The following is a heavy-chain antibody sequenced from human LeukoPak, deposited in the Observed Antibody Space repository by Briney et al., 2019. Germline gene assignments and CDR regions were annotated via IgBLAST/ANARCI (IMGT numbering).Heavy chain of an antibody. CDR2: IHYSGST. CDR1: GDSISSYY. D-gene: IGHD1-14*01. CDR3: AKEANHCSSRHYDY. J-gene: IGHJ4*02. V-gene: IGHV4-59*01. Sequence: PSETLSLTCTVSGDSISSYYWSWIRQPPGKGLEWIGYIHYSGSTNYNPSLKSRVTISVDTSKNQFSLILSSVTTADTAVYYCAKEANHCSSRHYDYWGQGILVTVSS.